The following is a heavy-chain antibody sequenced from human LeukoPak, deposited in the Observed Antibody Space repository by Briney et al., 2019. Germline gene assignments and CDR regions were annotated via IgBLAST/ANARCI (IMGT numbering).Heavy chain of an antibody. Sequence: ASVKVSCKASGYTFTSYGISWVRQAPGQGLEWMGWISAYNGNTNYAQKLQGRVTMTTDTSTSTAYMELSSLRSEDTAVYYCARASNLLLWFGEKGAFDIWGQGTMVTVSS. CDR2: ISAYNGNT. J-gene: IGHJ3*02. CDR3: ARASNLLLWFGEKGAFDI. CDR1: GYTFTSYG. D-gene: IGHD3-10*01. V-gene: IGHV1-18*01.